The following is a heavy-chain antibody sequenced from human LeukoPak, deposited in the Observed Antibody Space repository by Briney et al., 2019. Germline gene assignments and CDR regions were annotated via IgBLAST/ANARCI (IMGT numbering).Heavy chain of an antibody. D-gene: IGHD2-21*02. Sequence: PGGSLRLSCAASGFTFSSYSMNWVRQAPGKGLEWVSSISSSSSYIYYADSVKGRFTISRDNSKNTLYLQMNSLRAEDTAVYYCAKDRLVSLGGDWDTFDYWGQGTLVTVSS. CDR3: AKDRLVSLGGDWDTFDY. V-gene: IGHV3-21*01. CDR1: GFTFSSYS. CDR2: ISSSSSYI. J-gene: IGHJ4*02.